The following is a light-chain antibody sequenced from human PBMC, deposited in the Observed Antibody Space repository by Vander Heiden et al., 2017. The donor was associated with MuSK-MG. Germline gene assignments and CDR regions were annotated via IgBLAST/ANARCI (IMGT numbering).Light chain of an antibody. CDR1: QSVLYSSNNKNY. CDR2: WAS. V-gene: IGKV4-1*01. Sequence: DIVMTQSPDSLAVSLGERATINCKSSQSVLYSSNNKNYLAWYQQKLGQPPKLLIYWASTRESGVPDRFSGSGSGTDFTLTISNLQPEDVAVYYCQQYYSTPYTFGQGTKLEIK. J-gene: IGKJ2*01. CDR3: QQYYSTPYT.